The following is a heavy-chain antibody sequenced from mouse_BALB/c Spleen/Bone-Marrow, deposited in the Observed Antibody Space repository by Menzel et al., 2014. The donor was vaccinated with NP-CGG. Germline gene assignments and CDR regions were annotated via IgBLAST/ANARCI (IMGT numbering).Heavy chain of an antibody. J-gene: IGHJ4*01. D-gene: IGHD1-1*02. V-gene: IGHV5-2*01. Sequence: EXQVVESGGGLVQPGESLKLSCESNEYEFPSXDXSWVXKTPXXXXXLVXAINSDGGSTYYPDTMKRRFIISRDNTKKTLYLQMSSLRSEDTALYYCARHGNYYAMDYWGQGTSVTVSS. CDR2: INSDGGST. CDR1: EYEFPSXD. CDR3: ARHGNYYAMDY.